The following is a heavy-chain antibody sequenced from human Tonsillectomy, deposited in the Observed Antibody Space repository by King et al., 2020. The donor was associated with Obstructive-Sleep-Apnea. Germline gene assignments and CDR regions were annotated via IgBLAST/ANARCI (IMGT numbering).Heavy chain of an antibody. CDR1: GFTFSSYA. Sequence: VQLVESGGGLVQPGGSLRLSCAASGFTFSSYAMSWVRQAPGKGLEWVSAIIGTRVRTYYAASLKGRFTISRANSKNTLYLQMNSLRAEDTAVYYCAKVPLAIVATIRHYFDSWGQGTLVTVSS. V-gene: IGHV3-23*04. D-gene: IGHD5-12*01. J-gene: IGHJ4*02. CDR2: IIGTRVRT. CDR3: AKVPLAIVATIRHYFDS.